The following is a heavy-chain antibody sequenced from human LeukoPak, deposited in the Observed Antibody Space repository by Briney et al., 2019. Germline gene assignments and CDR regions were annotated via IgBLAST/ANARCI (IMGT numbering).Heavy chain of an antibody. CDR2: IYSGGST. Sequence: GGSLRLSCAASGFTVSSNYMGWVRQAPGKGLEWVSVIYSGGSTYYADSVKGRFTISRDNPKNTLYLQMNSLRAEDTAVYYCARGFTMIVVVPKRGAFDIWGQGTMVTVSS. D-gene: IGHD3-22*01. V-gene: IGHV3-66*02. CDR1: GFTVSSNY. J-gene: IGHJ3*02. CDR3: ARGFTMIVVVPKRGAFDI.